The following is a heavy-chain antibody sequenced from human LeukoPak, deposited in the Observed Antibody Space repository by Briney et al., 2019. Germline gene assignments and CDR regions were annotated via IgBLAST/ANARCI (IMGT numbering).Heavy chain of an antibody. D-gene: IGHD2-15*01. CDR2: FDPEDGEK. J-gene: IGHJ4*02. V-gene: IGHV1-24*01. CDR1: EFSVGSNY. CDR3: ATDPVGYCSANGCYSVDY. Sequence: TGGSLRLSCAAAEFSVGSNYMTWVRQAPGKGLEWMGGFDPEDGEKVYAQKFQGRLTMTEDTSTDTAYMELSSLRSDDTAVYYCATDPVGYCSANGCYSVDYWGQGTLVTVSS.